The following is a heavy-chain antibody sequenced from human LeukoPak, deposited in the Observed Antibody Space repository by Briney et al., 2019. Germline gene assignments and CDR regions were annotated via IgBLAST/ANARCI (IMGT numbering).Heavy chain of an antibody. CDR2: VSDNGSKT. V-gene: IGHV3-30*18. Sequence: PGGSLRLSCAASGFTFSNYGMHWVRQAPGKGLEWVAVVSDNGSKTYYADSVKGRFTISRDNSKNTLYLQMNSLRAEDTAVYYCAKDPYGMDVWGQGTTVTVSS. CDR1: GFTFSNYG. CDR3: AKDPYGMDV. J-gene: IGHJ6*02.